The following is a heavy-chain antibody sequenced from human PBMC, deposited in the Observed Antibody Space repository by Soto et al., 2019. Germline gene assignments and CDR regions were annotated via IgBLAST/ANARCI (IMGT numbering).Heavy chain of an antibody. J-gene: IGHJ6*02. CDR2: IYHSGST. CDR3: ARARPYYYYGMDV. CDR1: GGYISSSNW. V-gene: IGHV4-4*02. Sequence: SETLSLTCAVSGGYISSSNWWSWVRQPPGKGLEWIGEIYHSGSTNYNPSLKSRVTISVDKSKNQFSLKLSSVTAADTAVYYCARARPYYYYGMDVWGQGTTVTVSS.